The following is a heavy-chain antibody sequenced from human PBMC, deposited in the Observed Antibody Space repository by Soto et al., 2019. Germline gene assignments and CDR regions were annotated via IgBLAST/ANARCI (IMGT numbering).Heavy chain of an antibody. CDR1: GGTFSGHA. J-gene: IGHJ4*02. CDR2: LIPLFGTT. Sequence: QVQLVQSEAEVKKPGSSVKVSCEASGGTFSGHAISWVRQAPGQGPEWMGGLIPLFGTTQHAQNFQDTLTITADKSTSTAYMELTSLRFEDTAIYYCARGPNWGYRFDSWGQGTLVTVSS. CDR3: ARGPNWGYRFDS. V-gene: IGHV1-69*06. D-gene: IGHD7-27*01.